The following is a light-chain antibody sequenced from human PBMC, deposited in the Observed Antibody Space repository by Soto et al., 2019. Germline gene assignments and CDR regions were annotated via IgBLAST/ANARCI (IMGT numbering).Light chain of an antibody. J-gene: IGKJ4*01. V-gene: IGKV1-39*01. CDR1: QYIGRY. Sequence: DIQMTQSASSLSASVGDRVTITCRAGQYIGRYLNWYQQKPGKAPKLLIYAASSLHSGVPSRFSGSGSGTDFTLTISSLQPEDFATYSCQQTYRTPLTFGGGTKVDI. CDR3: QQTYRTPLT. CDR2: AAS.